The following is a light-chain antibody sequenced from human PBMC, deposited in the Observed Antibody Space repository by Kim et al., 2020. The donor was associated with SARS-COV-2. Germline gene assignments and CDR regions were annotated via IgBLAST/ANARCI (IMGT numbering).Light chain of an antibody. CDR2: AVS. V-gene: IGLV2-14*01. J-gene: IGLJ3*02. CDR3: TSYTSSITWV. Sequence: QSALTQPASVSGSPGQSITMSCTGTRSDVGGYNYVSWYQQHPGKAPKLMLYAVSKRPSGVSNRFSGSKSGNTASLTISGLHAEDEADYYCTSYTSSITWVFGGGTQLTVL. CDR1: RSDVGGYNY.